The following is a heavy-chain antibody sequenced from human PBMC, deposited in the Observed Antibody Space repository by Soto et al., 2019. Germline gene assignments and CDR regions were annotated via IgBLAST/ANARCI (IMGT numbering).Heavy chain of an antibody. V-gene: IGHV1-2*04. CDR1: GYTFTGYY. Sequence: SVKVSCKASGYTFTGYYIHWVRQAPGQGLEWMGWINPNSGGTNYAQKFQGWVTMTRDTSISTAYVELSRLRSADTAVYYCARDLGYCSNGVCYNTYYFDYWGQGTLVTVSS. D-gene: IGHD2-8*01. CDR3: ARDLGYCSNGVCYNTYYFDY. J-gene: IGHJ4*02. CDR2: INPNSGGT.